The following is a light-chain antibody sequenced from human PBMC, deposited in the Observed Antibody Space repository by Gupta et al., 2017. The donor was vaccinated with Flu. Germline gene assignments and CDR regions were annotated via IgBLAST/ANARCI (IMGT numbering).Light chain of an antibody. Sequence: DIVLTQSPATLSLSPGERATLSCRASQSVSSYLAWYQQKPGQAPRLLIYDASNRATGIPARFSGSGSGTDFTLTISSREPEDFAVYYCQQRTYGPPLITFGQGTRLEIK. V-gene: IGKV3-11*01. CDR3: QQRTYGPPLIT. CDR2: DAS. CDR1: QSVSSY. J-gene: IGKJ5*01.